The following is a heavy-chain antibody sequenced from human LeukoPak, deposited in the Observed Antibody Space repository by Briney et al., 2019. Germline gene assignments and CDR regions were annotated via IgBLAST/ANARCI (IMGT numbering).Heavy chain of an antibody. CDR1: GGSISSYY. Sequence: SETLSLTCTVSGGSISSYYWSGIRQPPGRGLEGMGYIYYSGSTNYNPSLKGRVTISVDTSKNQFSLKLSSVTAADTAVYYCAGVIQRTTNAFDIWGQGTMVTVSS. CDR3: AGVIQRTTNAFDI. D-gene: IGHD1-7*01. V-gene: IGHV4-59*01. CDR2: IYYSGST. J-gene: IGHJ3*02.